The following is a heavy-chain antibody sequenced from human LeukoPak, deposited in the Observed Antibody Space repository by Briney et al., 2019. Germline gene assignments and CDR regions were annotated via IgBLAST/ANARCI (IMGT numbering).Heavy chain of an antibody. J-gene: IGHJ6*02. CDR1: GYRFTSYW. Sequence: GGPLKISCKGSGYRFTSYWIGGVRQMPGKGLEGMGIIYPGESDTRYSPSFQGQVTISAVNSISTAYLQWSSLKASDTAMYYCARRGIAAAGKSGFYYYGMDVWGQGTTVTVSS. V-gene: IGHV5-51*01. CDR2: IYPGESDT. D-gene: IGHD6-13*01. CDR3: ARRGIAAAGKSGFYYYGMDV.